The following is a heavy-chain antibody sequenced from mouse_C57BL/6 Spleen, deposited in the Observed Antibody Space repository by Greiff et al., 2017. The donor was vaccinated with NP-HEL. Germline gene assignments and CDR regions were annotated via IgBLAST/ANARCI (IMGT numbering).Heavy chain of an antibody. V-gene: IGHV1-84*01. Sequence: VQLQQSGPELVKPGASVKISCKASGYTFTDYYINWVKQRPGQGLEWIGWIYPGSGNTKYNEKFKGKATLTVDTSSSTAYMQLSSLTSEDSAVYFCATYYYGSSYGRGYYFDYWGQGTTLTVSS. J-gene: IGHJ2*01. CDR1: GYTFTDYY. D-gene: IGHD1-1*01. CDR2: IYPGSGNT. CDR3: ATYYYGSSYGRGYYFDY.